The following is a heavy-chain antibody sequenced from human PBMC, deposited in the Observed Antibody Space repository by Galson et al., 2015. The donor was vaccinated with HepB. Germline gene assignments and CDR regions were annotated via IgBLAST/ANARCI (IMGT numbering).Heavy chain of an antibody. CDR3: ARDKPIAAADFDY. Sequence: SLRLSCAASGFTFSSYSMNWVRQAPGKGLEWVSSISSSSSYIYYADSVKGRFTISRDNAKNSLYLQMNSLRAEDTAVYYCARDKPIAAADFDYWGQGTLVTVSS. CDR2: ISSSSSYI. D-gene: IGHD6-13*01. V-gene: IGHV3-21*01. J-gene: IGHJ4*02. CDR1: GFTFSSYS.